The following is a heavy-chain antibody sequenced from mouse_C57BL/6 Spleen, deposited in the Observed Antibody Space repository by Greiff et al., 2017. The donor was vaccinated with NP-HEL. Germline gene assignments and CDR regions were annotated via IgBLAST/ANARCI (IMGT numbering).Heavy chain of an antibody. J-gene: IGHJ1*03. D-gene: IGHD2-10*02. CDR2: IHPNSGST. Sequence: QVQLQQSGAELVKPGASVKLSCKASGYTFTSYWMHWVKQRPGQGLEWIGMIHPNSGSTNYNEKFKSKATLTVDKSSSTAYMQLSSLTSEDSAVYYCARSGYGFPYWYFDVWGTGTTVTVSS. CDR3: ARSGYGFPYWYFDV. V-gene: IGHV1-64*01. CDR1: GYTFTSYW.